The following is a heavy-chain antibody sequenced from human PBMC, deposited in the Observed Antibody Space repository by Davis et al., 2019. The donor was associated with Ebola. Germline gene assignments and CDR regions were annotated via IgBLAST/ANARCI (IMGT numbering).Heavy chain of an antibody. J-gene: IGHJ5*02. CDR3: ARVTPHDYGDDNWFDP. CDR2: ISAYNGNT. V-gene: IGHV1-18*01. CDR1: GYTFTSYG. Sequence: ASVKVSCKASGYTFTSYGISWVRQAPGQGLEWMGWISAYNGNTNYAQKFQGRVTITADESTSTAYMELSSLRSEDTAVYYCARVTPHDYGDDNWFDPWGQGTLVTVSS. D-gene: IGHD4-17*01.